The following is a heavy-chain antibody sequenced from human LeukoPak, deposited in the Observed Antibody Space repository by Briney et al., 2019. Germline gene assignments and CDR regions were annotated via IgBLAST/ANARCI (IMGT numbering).Heavy chain of an antibody. J-gene: IGHJ4*02. CDR2: IWYDGSNK. D-gene: IGHD6-13*01. CDR1: GFTFSSYG. Sequence: GGSLRLSCAASGFTFSSYGMHWVRQAPGKGLEWVAVIWYDGSNKYYADSVKGRFTISRDNSKNTLYLQMNGLRAEDTAVYYCARLSLYGSSWQKDYWGQGTLVTVSS. CDR3: ARLSLYGSSWQKDY. V-gene: IGHV3-33*01.